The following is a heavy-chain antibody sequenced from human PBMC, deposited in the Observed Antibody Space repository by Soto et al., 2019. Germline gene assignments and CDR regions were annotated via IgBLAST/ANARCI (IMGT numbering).Heavy chain of an antibody. CDR3: AKESGPGVPTFDY. CDR1: GFTFSSYA. V-gene: IGHV3-23*01. Sequence: GESLKISCAASGFTFSSYAMSWVRQAPGKGLEWVSAISGSGGSTYYADSVKGRFTISRDNSKNTLYLQMNSLRAEDTAVYYCAKESGPGVPTFDYWGQGTLVTVSS. CDR2: ISGSGGST. D-gene: IGHD6-25*01. J-gene: IGHJ4*02.